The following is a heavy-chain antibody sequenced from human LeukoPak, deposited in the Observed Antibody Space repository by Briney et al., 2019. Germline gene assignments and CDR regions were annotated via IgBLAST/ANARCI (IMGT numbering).Heavy chain of an antibody. CDR2: IYSSGST. V-gene: IGHV4-38-2*02. CDR3: AKSGGYGLIDY. CDR1: GYSISSGYY. J-gene: IGHJ4*02. D-gene: IGHD1-26*01. Sequence: SETLSLTCTVSGYSISSGYYWGWIRQPPGKGLEWIGSIYSSGSTYYNASLQSRVTISIETSKNQISLRLNSVTAADTAMYYCAKSGGYGLIDYWGQGTLVTVSS.